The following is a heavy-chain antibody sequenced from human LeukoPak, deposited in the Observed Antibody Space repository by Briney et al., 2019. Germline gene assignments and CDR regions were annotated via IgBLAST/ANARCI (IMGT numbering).Heavy chain of an antibody. CDR1: GGTFSSYA. J-gene: IGHJ3*02. CDR3: ARGDCSSTSCYILVDAFDI. CDR2: IIPIFGTA. V-gene: IGHV1-69*13. D-gene: IGHD2-2*02. Sequence: SVKVSCKASGGTFSSYAISWVRQAPGQGLEWMGGIIPIFGTANYAQKFQGRVTITADESTSTAYMELSSLRSEDTAVYYCARGDCSSTSCYILVDAFDIWGQGTMVTVSS.